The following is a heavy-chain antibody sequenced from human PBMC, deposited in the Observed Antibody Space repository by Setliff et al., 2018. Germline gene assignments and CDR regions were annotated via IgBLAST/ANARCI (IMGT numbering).Heavy chain of an antibody. CDR3: ARTCSGSGCYAGLES. D-gene: IGHD2-15*01. Sequence: GSLRLSCAASGFTFSSYEMNWVRQAPGKGLEWVSYISSGGSTIYYADSVKGRFTISRDNAKNSLYLQMNSLRPEDTAVYYCARTCSGSGCYAGLESWGQGTPVTVSS. V-gene: IGHV3-48*03. J-gene: IGHJ4*02. CDR1: GFTFSSYE. CDR2: ISSGGSTI.